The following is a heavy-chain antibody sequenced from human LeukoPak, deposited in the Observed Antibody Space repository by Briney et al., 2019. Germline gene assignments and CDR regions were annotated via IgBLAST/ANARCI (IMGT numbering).Heavy chain of an antibody. Sequence: PGGSLRLSCAASGFTFSSYSMTWVRQAPGKGLEWVSYISSSSSTIYYADSVKGRFAISRDNAKNSLYLQMNSLRAEDTAVYYCANLGGRDDYWGQGTLVTVSS. D-gene: IGHD3-16*01. CDR1: GFTFSSYS. V-gene: IGHV3-48*01. CDR3: ANLGGRDDY. J-gene: IGHJ4*02. CDR2: ISSSSSTI.